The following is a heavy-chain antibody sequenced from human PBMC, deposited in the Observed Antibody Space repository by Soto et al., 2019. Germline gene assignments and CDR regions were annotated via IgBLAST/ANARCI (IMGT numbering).Heavy chain of an antibody. D-gene: IGHD2-21*02. CDR2: IYYSGST. CDR3: AGVAYCGGDCYPYYFDY. J-gene: IGHJ4*02. Sequence: SETLSLTCTVSGGSISSYYWSWIRQPPGKGLEWIGYIYYSGSTNYNPSLKSRVTISVDTSKNQFSLKLSSVTAADTAVYYCAGVAYCGGDCYPYYFDYWGQGTLVTVSS. CDR1: GGSISSYY. V-gene: IGHV4-59*01.